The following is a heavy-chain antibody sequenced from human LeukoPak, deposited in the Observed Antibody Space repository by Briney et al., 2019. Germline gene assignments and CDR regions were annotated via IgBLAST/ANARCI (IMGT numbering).Heavy chain of an antibody. J-gene: IGHJ4*02. CDR2: ISGSGGST. V-gene: IGHV3-23*01. D-gene: IGHD2-2*01. Sequence: GGSLRLSCAASGFTFSSYAMSWVRQAPGKGLEWVSAISGSGGSTYYADSVKGRFTISRDNSKNTLYLQMNSLRAEDMAVYYCASRGFVVVARVDYWGQGTLVTVSS. CDR1: GFTFSSYA. CDR3: ASRGFVVVARVDY.